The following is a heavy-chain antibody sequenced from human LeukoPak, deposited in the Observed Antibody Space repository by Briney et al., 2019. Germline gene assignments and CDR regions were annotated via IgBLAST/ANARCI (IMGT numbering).Heavy chain of an antibody. CDR3: ARDYGGKPLDY. V-gene: IGHV1-3*01. J-gene: IGHJ4*02. CDR2: INAGNGNT. CDR1: GYTFTSCA. Sequence: ASVKVSCKAFGYTFTSCAMHWVRQAPGQRLEWMGWINAGNGNTKYSQKFQGRVTITRDTSASTAYMELSSLRSEDTAVYYCARDYGGKPLDYWGQGTLVTVSS. D-gene: IGHD4-23*01.